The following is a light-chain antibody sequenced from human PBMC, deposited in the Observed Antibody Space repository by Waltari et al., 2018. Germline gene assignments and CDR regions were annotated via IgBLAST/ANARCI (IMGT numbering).Light chain of an antibody. V-gene: IGLV2-14*03. CDR1: SSDIGGYNY. CDR3: SSYTRNTTYVV. CDR2: DVS. J-gene: IGLJ2*01. Sequence: QSALTQPASVTGSPGQSITISCTGSSSDIGGYNYVSWYQQHPGKAPKFLTYDVSKRPSWVSNRFSGSKSCTTASLTISGLQAEDEADYYCSSYTRNTTYVVFGGGTKVTVL.